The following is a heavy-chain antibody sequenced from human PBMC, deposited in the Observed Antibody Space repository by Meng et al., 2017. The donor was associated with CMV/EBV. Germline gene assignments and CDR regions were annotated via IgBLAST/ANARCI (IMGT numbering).Heavy chain of an antibody. J-gene: IGHJ6*02. CDR2: IIPILGIA. Sequence: SVKVSCKASGGTFSSYAISWVRQAPGQGLEWMGGIIPILGIANYAQKFQCRVTITADKSTSTAYMELSSLRSEDTAVYYCARDESSSSGYYYYGMDVWGQGTTVTVSS. CDR1: GGTFSSYA. V-gene: IGHV1-69*10. CDR3: ARDESSSSGYYYYGMDV. D-gene: IGHD6-6*01.